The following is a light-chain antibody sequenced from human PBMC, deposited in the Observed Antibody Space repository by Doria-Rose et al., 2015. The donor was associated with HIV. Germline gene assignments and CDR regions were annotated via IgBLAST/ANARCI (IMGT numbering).Light chain of an antibody. CDR3: QSYDLRLNDWV. J-gene: IGLJ3*02. CDR2: TNV. Sequence: ELTQPPSVSGAPGQRVTISCTGSTSNIGAHFDVHWYQQHPGTVPKLLIYTNVHRPSGVPDRFSGSRSGTSASLAISGLQSEDEADYYCQSYDLRLNDWVFSGGTKLTIL. V-gene: IGLV1-40*01. CDR1: TSNIGAHFD.